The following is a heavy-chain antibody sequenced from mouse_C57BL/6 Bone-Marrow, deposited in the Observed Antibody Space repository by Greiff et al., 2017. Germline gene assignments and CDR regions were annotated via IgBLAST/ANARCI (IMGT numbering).Heavy chain of an antibody. V-gene: IGHV5-2*01. CDR3: ARHGCCYDAMDY. J-gene: IGHJ4*01. Sequence: EVQLVESGGGLVQPGASLKLSCESNEYEFPSYDMSWVRKTPEKRLELVAAINSDGGSTNYPDTMERRTIISRDNTKKTLYLQMSSLRSDDTAWYYCARHGCCYDAMDYWGQGTSVTVSS. D-gene: IGHD2-2*01. CDR1: EYEFPSYD. CDR2: INSDGGST.